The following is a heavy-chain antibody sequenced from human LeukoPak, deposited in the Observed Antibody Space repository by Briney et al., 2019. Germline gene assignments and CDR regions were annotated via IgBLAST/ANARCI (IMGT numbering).Heavy chain of an antibody. CDR3: AELGITMIGGV. J-gene: IGHJ6*04. D-gene: IGHD3-10*02. CDR1: GFTFSSYG. Sequence: GGSLRLSCAASGFTFSSYGMSWVRQAPGKGLEWVSYISSSGGTIYYADSVKGRFTISRDNAKNSLYLQMNSLRAEDTAVYYCAELGITMIGGVWGKGTTVTISS. CDR2: ISSSGGTI. V-gene: IGHV3-48*04.